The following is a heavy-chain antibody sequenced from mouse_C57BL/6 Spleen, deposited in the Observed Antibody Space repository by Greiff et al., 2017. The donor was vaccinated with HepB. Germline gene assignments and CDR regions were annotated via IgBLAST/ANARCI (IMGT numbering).Heavy chain of an antibody. CDR2: ISSGGSYT. CDR1: GFTFSSYG. V-gene: IGHV5-6*01. J-gene: IGHJ3*01. D-gene: IGHD2-5*01. Sequence: EVKLVESGGDLVKPGGSLKLSCAASGFTFSSYGMSWVRQTPDKRLEWVATISSGGSYTYYPDSVKGRFTISRDNAKNTLYLQMSSLKSEDTAMYYCARQPTIVIRGFAYWGQGTLVTVSA. CDR3: ARQPTIVIRGFAY.